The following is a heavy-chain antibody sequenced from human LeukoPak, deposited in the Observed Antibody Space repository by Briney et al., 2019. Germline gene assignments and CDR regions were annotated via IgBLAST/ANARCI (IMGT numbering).Heavy chain of an antibody. CDR1: GFTFSSYW. V-gene: IGHV3-7*01. J-gene: IGHJ4*02. CDR2: IKQDGSEK. Sequence: GGSLRLSCAASGFTFSSYWMSWARQAPGKGLEWVANIKQDGSEKYYVDSVKGQFTISRDNDKNSLFLQMTSLRAEDTAVYYCARVGGRYSPLGYWGQGTLVTVSS. D-gene: IGHD3-16*02. CDR3: ARVGGRYSPLGY.